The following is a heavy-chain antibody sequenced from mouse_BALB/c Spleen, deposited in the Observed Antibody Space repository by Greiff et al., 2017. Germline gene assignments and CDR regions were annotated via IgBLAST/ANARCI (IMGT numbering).Heavy chain of an antibody. Sequence: VQLQQSGPGLVKPSQSLSLTCSVTGYSITSGYYWNWIRQFPGNKLEWMGYISYDGSNNYNPSLKNRISITRDTSKNQFFLKLNSVTTEDTATYYCAREAVLRLRGYFDVWGAGTTVTVSS. J-gene: IGHJ1*01. CDR1: GYSITSGYY. CDR2: ISYDGSN. V-gene: IGHV3-6*02. D-gene: IGHD1-2*01. CDR3: AREAVLRLRGYFDV.